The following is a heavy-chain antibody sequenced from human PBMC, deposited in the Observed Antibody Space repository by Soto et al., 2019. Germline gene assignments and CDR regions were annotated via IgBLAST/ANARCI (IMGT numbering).Heavy chain of an antibody. CDR3: TTDLAYCGGDCYSYAFDI. J-gene: IGHJ3*02. D-gene: IGHD2-21*01. Sequence: EVQLVESGGGLVKPGGSLRLSCAASGFTFSNAWMSWVRQAPGKGLEWVGRIKSKTDGGTTDYAAPVKGRFTISRDDSQNTLCLQMNSLRTEDTAVYYWTTDLAYCGGDCYSYAFDIWGQGTMVTVCS. CDR1: GFTFSNAW. V-gene: IGHV3-15*01. CDR2: IKSKTDGGTT.